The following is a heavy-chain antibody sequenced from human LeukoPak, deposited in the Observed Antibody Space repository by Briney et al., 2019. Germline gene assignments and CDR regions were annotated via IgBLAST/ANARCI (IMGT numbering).Heavy chain of an antibody. Sequence: GGSLRLSCAASGFTFDDYTMHWVRQAPGKGLEWVSLISWDGGSTYYADSVKGRFTISRDNSKNSLYLQMNSLRTEDTALYYCAKDMDPYIVATTPFDYWGQGTLVTVSS. D-gene: IGHD5-12*01. V-gene: IGHV3-43*01. CDR1: GFTFDDYT. CDR3: AKDMDPYIVATTPFDY. J-gene: IGHJ4*02. CDR2: ISWDGGST.